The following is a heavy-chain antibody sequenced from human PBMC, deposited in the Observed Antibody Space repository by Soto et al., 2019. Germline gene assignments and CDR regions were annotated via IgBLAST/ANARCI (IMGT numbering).Heavy chain of an antibody. CDR2: INPNSGGT. D-gene: IGHD2-2*02. CDR1: GYTFTGYY. J-gene: IGHJ6*02. V-gene: IGHV1-2*02. CDR3: ARGGVVVPADIPLYYYYYGMDV. Sequence: ASVKVSCKGSGYTFTGYYMHWVRQAPGQGLEWMGWINPNSGGTNYAQKFQGRVTMTSDTSINTAYMELSRLRSDDTAVYYCARGGVVVPADIPLYYYYYGMDVWGQGTTVTVSS.